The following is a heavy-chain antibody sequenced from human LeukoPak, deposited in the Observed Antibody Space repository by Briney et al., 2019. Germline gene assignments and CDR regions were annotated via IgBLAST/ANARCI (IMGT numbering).Heavy chain of an antibody. Sequence: SETLSLTCTVSGGSISSSSYYWGWIRQPPGKGPEWIGSIYYSGSTYYNPSLKSRVTISVDTSKNQFSLKLSSVTAADTAVYYCARPHDYGDHDAFDIWGQGTMVTVSS. CDR1: GGSISSSSYY. CDR3: ARPHDYGDHDAFDI. D-gene: IGHD4-17*01. J-gene: IGHJ3*02. CDR2: IYYSGST. V-gene: IGHV4-39*01.